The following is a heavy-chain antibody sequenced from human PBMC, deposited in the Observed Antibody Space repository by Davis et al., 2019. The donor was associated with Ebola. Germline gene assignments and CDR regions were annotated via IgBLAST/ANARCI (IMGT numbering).Heavy chain of an antibody. Sequence: ASVKVSCKASGYTFTSYDINWVRQATGQGLEWMGWINPNSGGTNYAQKFQGRVTMTRDTSISTAYMELSRLRSDDTAVYYCARDSKAGYDILTGYRTAQNLNWYFDLWGRGTLVTVSS. V-gene: IGHV1-2*02. CDR2: INPNSGGT. CDR3: ARDSKAGYDILTGYRTAQNLNWYFDL. D-gene: IGHD3-9*01. CDR1: GYTFTSYD. J-gene: IGHJ2*01.